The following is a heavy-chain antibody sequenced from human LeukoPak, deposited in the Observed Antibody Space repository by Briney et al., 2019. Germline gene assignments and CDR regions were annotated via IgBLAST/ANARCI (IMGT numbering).Heavy chain of an antibody. J-gene: IGHJ6*03. CDR2: IYSGGST. V-gene: IGHV3-66*01. D-gene: IGHD6-6*01. Sequence: GGSLRLSCAASEFSVGSNYMTWVRQAPGKGLEWVSLIYSGGSTYYADSVKGRFTISRDNSKNTLYLQMNSLRAEDTAVYYCARSGSSSEYYYYYYYMDVWGKGTTVTVSS. CDR3: ARSGSSSEYYYYYYYMDV. CDR1: EFSVGSNY.